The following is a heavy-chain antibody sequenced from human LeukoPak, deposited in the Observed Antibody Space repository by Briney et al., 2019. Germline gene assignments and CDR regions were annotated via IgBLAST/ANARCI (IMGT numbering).Heavy chain of an antibody. V-gene: IGHV4-59*08. CDR2: IHYNGGT. CDR1: GGSLSSYY. J-gene: IGHJ4*02. Sequence: SETLSLTCTVSGGSLSSYYWTWIRQPPGQGLELIGYIHYNGGTNYNPSLKSRVTLSVDTSKNQISLKLSSVTAADTAVYFCARGTAAASGSFDSWGQGTRVTVSS. D-gene: IGHD1-14*01. CDR3: ARGTAAASGSFDS.